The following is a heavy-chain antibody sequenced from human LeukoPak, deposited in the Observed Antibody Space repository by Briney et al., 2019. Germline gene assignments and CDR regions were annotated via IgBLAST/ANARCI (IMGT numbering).Heavy chain of an antibody. J-gene: IGHJ4*02. CDR1: GYTFTSYG. D-gene: IGHD6-19*01. V-gene: IGHV1-18*01. CDR2: ISAYNGNT. CDR3: PRVGGRWLVLSYFDY. Sequence: GASVKVSCKASGYTFTSYGISWVRQAPGQGLEWMGWISAYNGNTNYAQKLQGRVTMTTDTSTSTAYMELRSLRSDDTAVYYCPRVGGRWLVLSYFDYWGQGTLVTVSS.